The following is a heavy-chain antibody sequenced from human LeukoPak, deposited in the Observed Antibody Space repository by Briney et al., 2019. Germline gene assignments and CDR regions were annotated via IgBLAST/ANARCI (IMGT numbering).Heavy chain of an antibody. CDR3: ASDRYDILTGYYPHDY. CDR2: ISSSSSTI. D-gene: IGHD3-9*01. Sequence: PGGSLRLSCAASGFTFSSYSMNWVRQAPGKGLEWVSYISSSSSTIYYADSVKGRFTISRDNAKNSLYLQMNSLRAEDTAVYYCASDRYDILTGYYPHDYWGQGTLVTVSS. CDR1: GFTFSSYS. V-gene: IGHV3-48*01. J-gene: IGHJ4*02.